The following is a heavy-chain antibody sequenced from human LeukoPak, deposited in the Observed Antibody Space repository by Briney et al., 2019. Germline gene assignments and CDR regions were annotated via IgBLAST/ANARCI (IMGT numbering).Heavy chain of an antibody. V-gene: IGHV3-48*01. Sequence: PVGSEPLSYAACGFTVSSSSMMWVHQAPGKGLEWVSYISSSSTTIHYADSVKGRFTISRDNAKNSVYLQMNSLRAEDTAVYYCARANPIPLRTVEMASIKLFYGACDIWGQGTMVSVPS. CDR2: ISSSSTTI. CDR1: GFTVSSSS. J-gene: IGHJ3*02. CDR3: ARANPIPLRTVEMASIKLFYGACDI. D-gene: IGHD5-24*01.